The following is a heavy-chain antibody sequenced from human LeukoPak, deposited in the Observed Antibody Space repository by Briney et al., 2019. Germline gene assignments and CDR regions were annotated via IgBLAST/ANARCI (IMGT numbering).Heavy chain of an antibody. CDR3: ARRGAGTTWQDFAY. CDR1: GYSFTSYW. J-gene: IGHJ4*02. Sequence: GESLKISCKGSGYSFTSYWIGWGRQMPGKGLEWMGIIYPGDSDTSYSPSFQGQVTISADTSISTSYLQWSSLKASDTAMYYCARRGAGTTWQDFAYWGQGTLVTVSS. V-gene: IGHV5-51*01. D-gene: IGHD1-1*01. CDR2: IYPGDSDT.